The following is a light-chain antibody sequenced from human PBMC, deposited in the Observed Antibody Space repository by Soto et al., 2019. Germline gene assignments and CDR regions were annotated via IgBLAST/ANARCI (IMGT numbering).Light chain of an antibody. CDR2: GAS. J-gene: IGKJ1*01. CDR3: QQSYSTLWT. CDR1: QSISTY. V-gene: IGKV1-39*01. Sequence: IQMTQSPPSLSASVGDKVTITCPASQSISTYLNWYRQKRGRAPNLLIYGASSVQSGVPSRFSGSGSGTDFTLTISSLQPEDFATYYCQQSYSTLWTFGQGTKVDIK.